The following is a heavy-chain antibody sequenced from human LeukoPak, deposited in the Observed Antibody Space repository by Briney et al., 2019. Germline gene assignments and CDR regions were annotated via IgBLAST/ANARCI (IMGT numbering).Heavy chain of an antibody. V-gene: IGHV3-23*01. CDR1: GLTFSNYA. Sequence: GGSLRLSCAASGLTFSNYAMSWVRQAPGKGLEWVSAISGSGGTTYYADSVKGRFTISIDNSKNTLHLQMNSLRAEDTAVYYCARDQYSYAHAAHWGQGTLVTVSS. D-gene: IGHD5-18*01. CDR2: ISGSGGTT. J-gene: IGHJ4*02. CDR3: ARDQYSYAHAAH.